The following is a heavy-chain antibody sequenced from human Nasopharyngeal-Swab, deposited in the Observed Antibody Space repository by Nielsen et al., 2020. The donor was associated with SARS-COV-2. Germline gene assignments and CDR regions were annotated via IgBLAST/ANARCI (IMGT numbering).Heavy chain of an antibody. Sequence: SLRLSSAASGFTFDAYAMHWVRQAPGKGLEWVSGISWYTGSIGYADSVKGRFTISRDNAKNSLYLQMNSLRAEDTALYYCAKDSPDYCSGGSCYGMDVWGQGTTVTVSS. CDR2: ISWYTGSI. D-gene: IGHD2-15*01. CDR1: GFTFDAYA. CDR3: AKDSPDYCSGGSCYGMDV. V-gene: IGHV3-9*01. J-gene: IGHJ6*02.